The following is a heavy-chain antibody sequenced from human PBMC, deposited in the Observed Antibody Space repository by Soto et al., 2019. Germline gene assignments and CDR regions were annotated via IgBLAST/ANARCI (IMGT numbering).Heavy chain of an antibody. D-gene: IGHD3-3*01. V-gene: IGHV3-30*18. CDR2: ISYDGSNK. CDR3: AKPMYDFWNGYQRTYYYGMDV. J-gene: IGHJ6*02. CDR1: GFNFNNYG. Sequence: QEQLVESGGGVVQPGESLRLSCTASGFNFNNYGMHWVRQAPGKGLEWVALISYDGSNKYYADSVKGRFTISRDSPKNTLYLQMNSLGAEDTAVYYCAKPMYDFWNGYQRTYYYGMDVWGQGTTVTVSS.